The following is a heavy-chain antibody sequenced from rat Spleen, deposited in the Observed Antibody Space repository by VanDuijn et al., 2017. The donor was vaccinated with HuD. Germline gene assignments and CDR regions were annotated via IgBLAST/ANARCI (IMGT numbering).Heavy chain of an antibody. CDR3: ARTIKTVATTAQTTAPSVFRAPYSESYY. J-gene: IGHJ2*01. CDR1: GFSLTSYN. V-gene: IGHV2-30*01. CDR2: IWTGGST. Sequence: QVQLRESGPGLVQPSQTLSLTCTVSGFSLTSYNVHWVRQSTGKGLEWMGIIWTGGSTDCNSALKSRLSISRDTSKSQVFLKMNSLQTEDIATYCCARTIKTVATTAQTTAPSVFRAPYSESYY. D-gene: IGHD1-11*01.